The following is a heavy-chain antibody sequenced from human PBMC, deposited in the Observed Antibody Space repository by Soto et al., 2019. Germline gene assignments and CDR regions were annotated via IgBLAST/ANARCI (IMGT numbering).Heavy chain of an antibody. V-gene: IGHV3-7*03. D-gene: IGHD4-4*01. J-gene: IGHJ4*02. Sequence: EVQLVQSGGGLVQPGGSLRLSRVGSGFTFTDFYMNWVRQAPGKGLEWVANIRPDGTETNYVESVRGRFTTSRDNAKNFLFPPMNRLRAHHNALFYCAGWGGHDYNYWGQGILVTVSS. CDR1: GFTFTDFY. CDR3: AGWGGHDYNY. CDR2: IRPDGTET.